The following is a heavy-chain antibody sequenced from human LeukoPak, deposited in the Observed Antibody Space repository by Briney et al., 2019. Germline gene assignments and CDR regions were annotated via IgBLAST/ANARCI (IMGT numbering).Heavy chain of an antibody. V-gene: IGHV3-11*06. D-gene: IGHD2-2*01. CDR1: GLTFSDYY. CDR2: ISSSRSYI. Sequence: GGSLRLSCAASGLTFSDYYMSWIRQAPGKGLEWVSSISSSRSYIYYADSVKGRFTISRDNAKNSLYLQMNSLRAEDTAVYYCARLKLLWSNYFDYWGQGTLVTVSS. J-gene: IGHJ4*02. CDR3: ARLKLLWSNYFDY.